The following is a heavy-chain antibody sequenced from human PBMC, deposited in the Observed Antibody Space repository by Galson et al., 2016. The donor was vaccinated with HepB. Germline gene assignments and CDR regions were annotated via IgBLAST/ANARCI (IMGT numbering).Heavy chain of an antibody. Sequence: SVKVSCKASGYTFKRYGFSWVRQAPGRGLEWMGWSSTYNGNTYYAQKLQGRVAMTTDTSTSTAYTELSSLTSDDTAVFYCARDRGPPSGATLRKSHYFDFWGQGTLVTVSS. J-gene: IGHJ4*02. CDR3: ARDRGPPSGATLRKSHYFDF. D-gene: IGHD1-26*01. CDR1: GYTFKRYG. V-gene: IGHV1-18*01. CDR2: SSTYNGNT.